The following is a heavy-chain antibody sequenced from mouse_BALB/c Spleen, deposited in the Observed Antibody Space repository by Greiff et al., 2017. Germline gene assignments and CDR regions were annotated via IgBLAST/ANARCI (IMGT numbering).Heavy chain of an antibody. V-gene: IGHV3-8*02. CDR1: GDSITSGY. CDR3: ARCYYGSSCYAMDY. J-gene: IGHJ4*01. CDR2: ISYSGST. Sequence: EVQLQESGPSLVKPSQTLSLTCSVTGDSITSGYWNWIRKFPGNKLEYMGYISYSGSTYYNPSLKSRISITRDTSKNQYYLQLNSVTTEDTATYYCARCYYGSSCYAMDYWGQGTSVTVSS. D-gene: IGHD1-1*01.